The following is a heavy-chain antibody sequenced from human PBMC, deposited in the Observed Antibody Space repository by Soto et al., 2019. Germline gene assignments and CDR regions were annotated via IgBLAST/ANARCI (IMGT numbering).Heavy chain of an antibody. V-gene: IGHV1-69*13. D-gene: IGHD6-19*01. J-gene: IGHJ6*02. Sequence: SVKVSCKASGGTFSSYAISWVRQAPGQGLEWMGGIIPIFGTANYAQKFQGRVTITADESTSTAYMELSSLRSEDTAVYYCARGWIAVADSKSTIRRYYYYGMDVWGQGTTVTVYS. CDR1: GGTFSSYA. CDR2: IIPIFGTA. CDR3: ARGWIAVADSKSTIRRYYYYGMDV.